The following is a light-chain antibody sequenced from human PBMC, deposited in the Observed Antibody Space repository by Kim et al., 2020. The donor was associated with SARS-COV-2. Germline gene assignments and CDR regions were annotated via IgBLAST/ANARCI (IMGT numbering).Light chain of an antibody. V-gene: IGKV3-11*01. CDR1: QSINNY. Sequence: SLAPGEIATISCRASQSINNYLPWYQQKAGQAPRLLIYDASNRATGIPARFSGRGSGTDFTLTISSLGPEDSAVYYCQQRSGWPPFGQGTRLEIK. CDR2: DAS. J-gene: IGKJ5*01. CDR3: QQRSGWPP.